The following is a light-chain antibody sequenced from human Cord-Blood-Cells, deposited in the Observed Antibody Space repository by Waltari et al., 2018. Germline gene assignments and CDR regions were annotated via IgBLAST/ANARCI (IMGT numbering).Light chain of an antibody. J-gene: IGKJ4*01. Sequence: IQLTQSPSSLSASVGDRVTITCRASQGIRSYLAWYQQKPGKAPKHLIYAASTWQSGVPSRFSGSGYGTDFTLTISSLQPEDFATYYCQQLNSYPLTFGGGTKVEIK. CDR2: AAS. V-gene: IGKV1-9*01. CDR3: QQLNSYPLT. CDR1: QGIRSY.